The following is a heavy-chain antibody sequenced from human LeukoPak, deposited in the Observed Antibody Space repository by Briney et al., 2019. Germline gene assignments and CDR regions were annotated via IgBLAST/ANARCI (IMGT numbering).Heavy chain of an antibody. V-gene: IGHV3-23*01. D-gene: IGHD4-17*01. CDR1: EFTVSSNY. CDR3: AKARYADYLETFDY. CDR2: IRGSGGST. Sequence: LTGGSLRLSCAASEFTVSSNYMTWVRQAPGKGLEWVSTIRGSGGSTYYADSVKGRFTISRDNSKNTLSLQMNSLRVEDTAVYYCAKARYADYLETFDYWGQGTLVTVSS. J-gene: IGHJ4*02.